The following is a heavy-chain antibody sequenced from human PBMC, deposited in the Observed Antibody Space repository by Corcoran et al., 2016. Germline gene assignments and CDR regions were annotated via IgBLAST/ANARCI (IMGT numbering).Heavy chain of an antibody. D-gene: IGHD6-25*01. J-gene: IGHJ4*02. CDR3: ARGSSGQRWYYVDY. CDR1: GGSFSGYY. CDR2: INHSGST. Sequence: QVQLQQWGAGLLKPSETLSLTCAVYGGSFSGYYWSWIRQPPGKGLEWIGEINHSGSTNYNPSLKSRVTISVDTSKNQFSLKLSSVTAADTAVYYWARGSSGQRWYYVDYWGQGTLVTVSS. V-gene: IGHV4-34*01.